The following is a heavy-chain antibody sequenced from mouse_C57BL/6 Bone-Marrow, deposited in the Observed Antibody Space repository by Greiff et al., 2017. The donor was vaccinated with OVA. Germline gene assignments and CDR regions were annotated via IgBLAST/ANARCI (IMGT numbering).Heavy chain of an antibody. CDR1: GFTFSSYA. CDR3: ARDKRGGSSYVDYFDY. V-gene: IGHV5-4*01. CDR2: ISDGGSYT. D-gene: IGHD1-1*01. Sequence: EVKLQESGGGLVKPGGSLKLSCAASGFTFSSYAMSWVRQTPEKRLEWVATISDGGSYTYYPDNVKGRFPISRDNAKNNLYLQMSHLKSEDTAMDYCARDKRGGSSYVDYFDYWGQGTTLTVSS. J-gene: IGHJ2*01.